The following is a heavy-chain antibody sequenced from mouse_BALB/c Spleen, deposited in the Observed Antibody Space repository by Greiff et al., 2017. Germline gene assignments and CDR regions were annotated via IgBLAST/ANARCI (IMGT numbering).Heavy chain of an antibody. CDR2: ISSGGGST. D-gene: IGHD4-1*01. CDR1: GFAFSSYD. CDR3: ARNWDGRGFAY. Sequence: EVMLVESGGGLVKPGGSLKLSCAASGFAFSSYDMSWVRQTPEKRLEWVAYISSGGGSTYYPDTVKGRFTISRDNAKNTLYLQMSSLKSEDTAMYYCARNWDGRGFAYWGQGTLVTVSA. J-gene: IGHJ3*01. V-gene: IGHV5-12-1*01.